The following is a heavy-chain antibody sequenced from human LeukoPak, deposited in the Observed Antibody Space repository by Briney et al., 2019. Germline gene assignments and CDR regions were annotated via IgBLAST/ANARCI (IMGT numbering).Heavy chain of an antibody. CDR3: ARSRGYSYGSIRRYAFDI. CDR2: INHSGST. Sequence: SETLSLTCAVYGGSFSGYYWSWIRQPPGKGLEWIGEINHSGSTNYNPSLKSRVTISVDTSKNQFSLKLSSVTAADTAVYYCARSRGYSYGSIRRYAFDIWGQGTMVTVSS. V-gene: IGHV4-34*01. D-gene: IGHD5-18*01. CDR1: GGSFSGYY. J-gene: IGHJ3*02.